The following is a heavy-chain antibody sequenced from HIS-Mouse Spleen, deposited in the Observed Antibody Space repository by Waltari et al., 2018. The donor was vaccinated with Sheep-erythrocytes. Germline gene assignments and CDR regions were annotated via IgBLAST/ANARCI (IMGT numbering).Heavy chain of an antibody. CDR3: ARGAFDI. CDR2: ISYDGSNK. Sequence: QVQLVESGGGVVQPGRSLSLSCADSGFTFRSYAMHWVRQAPGKGLEWEAVISYDGSNKYYADSVKGRFTISRDNSKNTLYLQMNSLRAEDTAVYYCARGAFDIWGQGTMVTVSS. J-gene: IGHJ3*02. V-gene: IGHV3-30-3*01. CDR1: GFTFRSYA.